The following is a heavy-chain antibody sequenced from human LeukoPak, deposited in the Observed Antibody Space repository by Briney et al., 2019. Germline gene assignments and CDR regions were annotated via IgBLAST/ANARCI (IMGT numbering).Heavy chain of an antibody. V-gene: IGHV1-2*02. CDR3: ARLDITIIPY. D-gene: IGHD3-22*01. CDR1: GYTLTDYY. J-gene: IGHJ4*02. Sequence: ASVKVSCKASGYTLTDYYMHWVRQAPGQGLEWMGWINPHSGGTNYAQRFLGRVTMTRDTSITTAYMELSSLTSDDTAVYYCARLDITIIPYWGQGTLVTVSS. CDR2: INPHSGGT.